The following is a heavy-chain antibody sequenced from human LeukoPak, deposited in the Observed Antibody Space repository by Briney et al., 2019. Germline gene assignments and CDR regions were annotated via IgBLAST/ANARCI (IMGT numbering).Heavy chain of an antibody. CDR2: IIPIFGTA. CDR3: ARAPPLHDYGGNP. D-gene: IGHD4-23*01. J-gene: IGHJ5*02. V-gene: IGHV1-69*13. Sequence: SVTVSFTSSVGTFTIYAISWVRHAPGQGLEWKGGIIPIFGTANYAQKFQGRVTITADESTSTAYMELSSLRSEDTAVYYCARAPPLHDYGGNPWGQGTLVTVSS. CDR1: VGTFTIYA.